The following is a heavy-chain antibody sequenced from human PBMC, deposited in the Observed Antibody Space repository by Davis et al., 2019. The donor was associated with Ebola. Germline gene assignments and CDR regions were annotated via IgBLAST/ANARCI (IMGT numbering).Heavy chain of an antibody. D-gene: IGHD6-13*01. Sequence: ASVKVSCKASGYTFTSYGISWVRQAPGQGLEWMGWISAYNGNTNYAQKLQGRVTMTTDTSTSTAYMELRSLRSDDTAVYYCARAPFVAAAGTGGLYYYYGMDVWGQGTTVTVS. CDR1: GYTFTSYG. J-gene: IGHJ6*02. CDR2: ISAYNGNT. CDR3: ARAPFVAAAGTGGLYYYYGMDV. V-gene: IGHV1-18*01.